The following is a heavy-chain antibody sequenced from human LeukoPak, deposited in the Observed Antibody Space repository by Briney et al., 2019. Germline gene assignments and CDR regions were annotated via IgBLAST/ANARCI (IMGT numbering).Heavy chain of an antibody. V-gene: IGHV3-23*01. D-gene: IGHD3-16*01. CDR3: AKASWVSTADAVL. CDR2: LRGNGDA. Sequence: SGGSLRLSCVASGFTFSSYAMSWVRETTARGLEWVSSLRGNGDAFYADSVKGRFTLSRDESRNTVYLQLNKLRVEDTAIYYCAKASWVSTADAVLWGQGTVVTVSS. J-gene: IGHJ4*02. CDR1: GFTFSSYA.